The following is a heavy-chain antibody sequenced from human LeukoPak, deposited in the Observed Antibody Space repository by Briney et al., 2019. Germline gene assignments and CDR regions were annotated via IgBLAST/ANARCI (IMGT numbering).Heavy chain of an antibody. Sequence: GGSLRLSCAASGFSLNTYSMNWVRQAPGKGLEWVSYISSNSTTIYYADSVKGRFTISRDNAKNSVYLQMNSLRAEDTAVYHCAAGGDYYYHMDVWGKGTTVTVSS. CDR1: GFSLNTYS. CDR2: ISSNSTTI. V-gene: IGHV3-48*04. D-gene: IGHD3-10*01. CDR3: AAGGDYYYHMDV. J-gene: IGHJ6*03.